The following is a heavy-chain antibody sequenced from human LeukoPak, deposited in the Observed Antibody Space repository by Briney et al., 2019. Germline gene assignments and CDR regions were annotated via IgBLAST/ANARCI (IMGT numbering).Heavy chain of an antibody. CDR1: ADSINTYY. J-gene: IGHJ4*01. D-gene: IGHD3-10*01. CDR3: ASGESRNYYYFDY. V-gene: IGHV4-59*01. Sequence: SETLSLTCAVSADSINTYYWSWIRQPPGKGLEWIGHTYYSGSTNYNPSLKSRVTISVDTSKNQFSLKLTSVTAADTAVYFCASGESRNYYYFDYWGHGILVTVSS. CDR2: TYYSGST.